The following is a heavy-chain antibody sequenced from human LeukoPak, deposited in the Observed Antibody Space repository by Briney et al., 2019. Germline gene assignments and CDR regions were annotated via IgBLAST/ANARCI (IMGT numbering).Heavy chain of an antibody. V-gene: IGHV4-39*07. CDR1: GGSISSSSYY. Sequence: SETLSLTCTVSGGSISSSSYYWGWIRQPPGKGLEWIGSIYYSGSTYYNPSLKSRVTISVDTSKNQFSLKLSSVTAADTAVYYCARTIRITMIVVVYYFDYWGQGTLVTVSS. CDR2: IYYSGST. J-gene: IGHJ4*02. D-gene: IGHD3-22*01. CDR3: ARTIRITMIVVVYYFDY.